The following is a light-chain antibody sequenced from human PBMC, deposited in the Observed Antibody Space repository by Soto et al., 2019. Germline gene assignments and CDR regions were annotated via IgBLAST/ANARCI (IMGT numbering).Light chain of an antibody. CDR1: SSNIGSNY. J-gene: IGLJ3*02. Sequence: VLTQPPSASGTPGQRVTISCSGSSSNIGSNYVYWYQQLPGTAPKLLIYRNNQRPSGVPDRFSGSKSGTSASLAISGLRSEDEADYYCAAWDDSLSAWVFGGGTKLTVL. V-gene: IGLV1-47*01. CDR2: RNN. CDR3: AAWDDSLSAWV.